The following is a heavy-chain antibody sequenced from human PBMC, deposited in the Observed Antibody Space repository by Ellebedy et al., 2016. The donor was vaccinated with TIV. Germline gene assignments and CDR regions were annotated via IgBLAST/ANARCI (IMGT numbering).Heavy chain of an antibody. CDR1: GGSFSGYY. D-gene: IGHD3-22*01. CDR3: ARGRRHAETSAYYLDY. Sequence: SETLSLTXAVYGGSFSGYYWSWIRQSPGKGLEWIGEINHSGSTNYNPSLKSRVTISVDTSKNQFSLKLSSVTAADTAVYYCARGRRHAETSAYYLDYWGQGTLATVSS. CDR2: INHSGST. V-gene: IGHV4-34*01. J-gene: IGHJ4*02.